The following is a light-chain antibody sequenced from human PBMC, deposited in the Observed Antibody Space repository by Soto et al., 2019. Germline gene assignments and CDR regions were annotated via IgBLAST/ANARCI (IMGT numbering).Light chain of an antibody. V-gene: IGKV3-20*01. CDR3: QQYGSSSWT. J-gene: IGKJ1*01. CDR1: QSVDSTY. Sequence: EIVLTQSPGTLSLSPWERATLSCRASQSVDSTYLAWYQQRPGQAPRLLIYGASSRATGIPDRFSGSGSGTEFTLTISRLEPEDFAVYYCQQYGSSSWTFGQGTKVDIK. CDR2: GAS.